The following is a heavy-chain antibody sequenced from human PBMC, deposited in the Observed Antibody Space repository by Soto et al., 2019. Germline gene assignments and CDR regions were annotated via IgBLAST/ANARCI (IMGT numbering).Heavy chain of an antibody. CDR1: GFTFTRSA. V-gene: IGHV1-58*02. Sequence: SVKVSCKASGFTFTRSAMHWVRQARGQRLEWIGWIVVGSGNTNYAQKFQERVTITRDMSTSTAYMELSSLRSEDTAVYYCAAFGGYCSGGSCYDYYYYYMDVWGKGTTVTVSS. D-gene: IGHD2-15*01. J-gene: IGHJ6*03. CDR3: AAFGGYCSGGSCYDYYYYYMDV. CDR2: IVVGSGNT.